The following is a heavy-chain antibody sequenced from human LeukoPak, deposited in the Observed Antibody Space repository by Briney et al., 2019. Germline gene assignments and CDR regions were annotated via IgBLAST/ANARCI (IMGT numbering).Heavy chain of an antibody. J-gene: IGHJ4*02. CDR3: AREAGIAVAKDNPPFDY. Sequence: GASVKVSCKASGYTFTSYYMHWVRQAPGQGLEWMGIINPSGGSTSYAQKLQGRVTMTRDTSTSTVYMELSSLRSEDTAVYYCAREAGIAVAKDNPPFDYWGQGTLVTVSS. CDR1: GYTFTSYY. V-gene: IGHV1-46*01. D-gene: IGHD6-19*01. CDR2: INPSGGST.